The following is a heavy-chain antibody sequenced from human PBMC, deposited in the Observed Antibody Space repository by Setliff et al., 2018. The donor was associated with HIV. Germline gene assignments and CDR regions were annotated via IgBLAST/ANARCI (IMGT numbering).Heavy chain of an antibody. CDR1: GFTVSSSY. J-gene: IGHJ4*02. D-gene: IGHD6-25*01. CDR3: ARSRPYTSALDY. V-gene: IGHV3-66*02. CDR2: IYSDGST. Sequence: SLRLSCEASGFTVSSSYMAWVRQAPGKGLEWVSTIYSDGSTYHRDSVKGRFTLSRDNSKNTVYLQVGSLRPDDTAMYYCARSRPYTSALDYWGQGTLVTVSS.